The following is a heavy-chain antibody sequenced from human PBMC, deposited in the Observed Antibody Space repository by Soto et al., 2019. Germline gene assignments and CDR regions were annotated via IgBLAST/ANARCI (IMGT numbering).Heavy chain of an antibody. J-gene: IGHJ6*02. V-gene: IGHV1-69*08. CDR3: ARRRYCGYDCYHKHYYGMDV. Sequence: QVRLVQSGAEVKKSGSSVKVSCMASGGTFSSYTVNWLRQAPGRGLEWMGRVIPVLTTTDYAQKFRGRVTITADKSANAFYMELTSLSSEDTAIYYCARRRYCGYDCYHKHYYGMDVWGQGTTVTVAS. CDR2: VIPVLTTT. CDR1: GGTFSSYT. D-gene: IGHD2-21*02.